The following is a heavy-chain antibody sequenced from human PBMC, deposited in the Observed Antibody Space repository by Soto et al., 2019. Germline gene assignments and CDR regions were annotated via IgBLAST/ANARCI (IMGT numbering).Heavy chain of an antibody. V-gene: IGHV3-21*01. CDR3: AKEGDSSGYYYSKDY. CDR2: ISGSSTYI. J-gene: IGHJ4*02. D-gene: IGHD3-22*01. CDR1: GFSFSGYT. Sequence: GGSLRLSCTVSGFSFSGYTMNWVRQAPGKGLEWVSSISGSSTYIYYADSVKGRFTISRDNAENSVYLHMSSLRADDTALYYCAKEGDSSGYYYSKDYWGQGTLVTVSS.